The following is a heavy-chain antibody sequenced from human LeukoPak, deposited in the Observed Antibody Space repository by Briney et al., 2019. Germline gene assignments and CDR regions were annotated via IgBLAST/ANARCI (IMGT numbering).Heavy chain of an antibody. D-gene: IGHD2-2*01. Sequence: PSETLSLTCAVSGYSISSGYYWGWIRQPPGKGLEWIGSIYHSGSTYYDPSLKSRVTISVDTSKNQFSLKLSSVTAADTAVYYCARGRTTSVYNWFDPWGQGTLVTVSS. J-gene: IGHJ5*02. CDR3: ARGRTTSVYNWFDP. CDR2: IYHSGST. CDR1: GYSISSGYY. V-gene: IGHV4-38-2*01.